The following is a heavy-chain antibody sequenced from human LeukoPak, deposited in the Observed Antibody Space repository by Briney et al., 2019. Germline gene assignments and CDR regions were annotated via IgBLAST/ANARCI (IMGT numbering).Heavy chain of an antibody. CDR2: ISTSSSYI. D-gene: IGHD3-10*02. J-gene: IGHJ6*04. Sequence: PGGSLRLSCTASGFTFSSYSMNWVRQAPGEGLEWVSSISTSSSYIYYADSVKGRFTISRDNARNSLYLQMNTLRAEDTAVYSCAELGITMIGGVWGKGTTVTISS. CDR3: AELGITMIGGV. V-gene: IGHV3-21*01. CDR1: GFTFSSYS.